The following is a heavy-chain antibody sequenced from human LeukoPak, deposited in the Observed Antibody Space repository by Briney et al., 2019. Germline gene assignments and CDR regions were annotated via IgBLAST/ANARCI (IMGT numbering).Heavy chain of an antibody. Sequence: SETLSLTCTVSGGSISSYYWSWIRQPAGKGLEWIGRIYTSGSTNYNPSLKSRVTMSVDTSKNQFSLKLSSVTAAGTAVYYCARMTVVPAVDYYYYMDVWGKGTTVTVSS. D-gene: IGHD2-2*01. V-gene: IGHV4-4*07. CDR2: IYTSGST. J-gene: IGHJ6*03. CDR1: GGSISSYY. CDR3: ARMTVVPAVDYYYYMDV.